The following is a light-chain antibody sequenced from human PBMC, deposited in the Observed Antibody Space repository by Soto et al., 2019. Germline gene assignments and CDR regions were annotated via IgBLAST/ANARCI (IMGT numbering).Light chain of an antibody. CDR2: GAS. J-gene: IGKJ4*01. Sequence: DIGMTQYPATLSVAPGERVTFSCRASQGVSRKLAWYQHKPGQAPRLLISGASTGATGIPARFSGSGSGTEFTLTISSLQSEDCAIYYCQQYHTWPITFGGRTKADNK. CDR3: QQYHTWPIT. V-gene: IGKV3-15*01. CDR1: QGVSRK.